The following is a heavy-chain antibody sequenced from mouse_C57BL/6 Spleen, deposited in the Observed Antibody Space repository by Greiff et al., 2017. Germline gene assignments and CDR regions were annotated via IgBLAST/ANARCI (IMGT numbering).Heavy chain of an antibody. D-gene: IGHD1-1*01. CDR2: IDPANGNT. CDR3: ASITTVRYYFDY. V-gene: IGHV14-3*01. J-gene: IGHJ2*01. CDR1: GFNIKNTY. Sequence: VQLKESVAELVRPGASVKLSCTASGFNIKNTYMHWVKQRPEQGLEWIGRIDPANGNTKYAPKFQGKATITADTSSNTAYLQLSSLTSEDTAIYYCASITTVRYYFDYWGQGTTLTVSS.